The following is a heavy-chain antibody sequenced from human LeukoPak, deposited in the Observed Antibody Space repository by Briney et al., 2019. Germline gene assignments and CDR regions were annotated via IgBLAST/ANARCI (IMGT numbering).Heavy chain of an antibody. CDR1: GGSFSGYY. D-gene: IGHD3-10*01. Sequence: SETLSLTCAVSGGSFSGYYWSWIRQPPGKGLEWIGEINHSGSTNYNPSLKSRVTISVDTSENQFSLKLSSVTAADTAVYYCARDRYYGSGSYYNPRRGYFDYWGQGTLVTVSS. J-gene: IGHJ4*02. CDR2: INHSGST. V-gene: IGHV4-34*01. CDR3: ARDRYYGSGSYYNPRRGYFDY.